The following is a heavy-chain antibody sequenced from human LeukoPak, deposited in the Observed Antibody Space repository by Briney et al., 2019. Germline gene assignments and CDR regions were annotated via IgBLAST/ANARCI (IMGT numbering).Heavy chain of an antibody. D-gene: IGHD3-10*01. Sequence: ASVKVSCKASGYTFTASYLHWVRQAPGQGLEWMGWIIPNSGGTNYAQKFQGRVTMTRDTSISTAYMELSRLRSDDTAVYYWARSGGSGTYEGVFDYWGQGTLVTVSS. CDR3: ARSGGSGTYEGVFDY. J-gene: IGHJ4*02. CDR2: IIPNSGGT. V-gene: IGHV1-2*02. CDR1: GYTFTASY.